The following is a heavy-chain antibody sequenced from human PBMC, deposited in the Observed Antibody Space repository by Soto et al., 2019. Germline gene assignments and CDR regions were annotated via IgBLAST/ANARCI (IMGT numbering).Heavy chain of an antibody. J-gene: IGHJ4*02. CDR2: AHSGGRS. CDR1: GDSVNSENYY. CDR3: AREIRGYSRALDY. D-gene: IGHD5-18*01. V-gene: IGHV4-61*01. Sequence: VQLRESGPGLVKPSGTLSLTCSVSGDSVNSENYYWTWIRQSPGKGLEWIGYAHSGGRSDYNPSLKSRFTISLNTPVNQFSLQLTSVTAADTAIYYCAREIRGYSRALDYWGQGTLVAVSS.